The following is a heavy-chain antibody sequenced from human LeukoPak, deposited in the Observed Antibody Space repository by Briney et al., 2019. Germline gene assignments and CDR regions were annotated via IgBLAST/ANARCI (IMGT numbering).Heavy chain of an antibody. CDR2: IYTSGST. CDR1: GGSISSGSYY. CDR3: AREALYCSSTSCVD. V-gene: IGHV4-61*02. D-gene: IGHD2-2*01. Sequence: PSETLSLTCTVSGGSISSGSYYWSWIRQPAGKGLEWIGRIYTSGSTNYNPSLKSRVTISVDTSKNQFSLKLSSVTAADTAVYYCAREALYCSSTSCVDWGQGTLVTVSS. J-gene: IGHJ4*02.